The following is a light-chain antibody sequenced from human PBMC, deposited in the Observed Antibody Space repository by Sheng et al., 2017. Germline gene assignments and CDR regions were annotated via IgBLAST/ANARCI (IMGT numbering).Light chain of an antibody. Sequence: QSALAQPASVSGSPGQSITISCTGTSSDVGAYDHVSWYQQHPGKAPKLMIYEVYKRPSGVSLRFSGSKSGNTASLTISGLQADDEADYFCSSYTVPDTLVFGPGTMVTVL. J-gene: IGLJ1*01. CDR3: SSYTVPDTLV. CDR2: EVY. V-gene: IGLV2-14*01. CDR1: SSDVGAYDH.